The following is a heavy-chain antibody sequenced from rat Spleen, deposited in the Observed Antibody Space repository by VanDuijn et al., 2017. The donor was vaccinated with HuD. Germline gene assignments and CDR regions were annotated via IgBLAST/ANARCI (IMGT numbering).Heavy chain of an antibody. V-gene: IGHV5-25*01. CDR3: ASYGGYGVMDA. CDR2: IINTGGST. D-gene: IGHD1-11*01. J-gene: IGHJ4*01. CDR1: GFTFSNHD. Sequence: EVQLVESGGGLVQPGRSLKLSCAASGFTFSNHDMAWVRQAPGKGLEWVASIINTGGSTYYPDSVRGRFTISRDNAKSTLYLQMDSLRSEDTATYYCASYGGYGVMDAWGQGASVTVSS.